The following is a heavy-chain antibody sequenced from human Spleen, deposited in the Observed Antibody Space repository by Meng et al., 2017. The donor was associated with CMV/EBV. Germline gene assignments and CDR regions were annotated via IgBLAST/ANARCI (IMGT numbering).Heavy chain of an antibody. CDR3: ASSGYCSSTSCYTVPADY. V-gene: IGHV3-30-3*01. CDR2: ISYDGSNK. Sequence: GESLKISCAASGFTFSNAWMSWVRQAPGKGLEWVAVISYDGSNKYYADSVKGRFTISRDNSKNTLHLQMNSLRAEDTAVYYCASSGYCSSTSCYTVPADYWGQGTLVTVSS. CDR1: GFTFSNAW. D-gene: IGHD2-2*02. J-gene: IGHJ4*02.